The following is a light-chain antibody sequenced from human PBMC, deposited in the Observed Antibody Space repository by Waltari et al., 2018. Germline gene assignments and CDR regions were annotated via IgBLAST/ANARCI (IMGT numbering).Light chain of an antibody. Sequence: DIVLPQSPGTLSLSPGERATLSCRASESVRRALAWYQQRPGQAPRLLIYDASSRATGIPDRFSGSGSGTDFSLTISRLEPEDFALYYCQHYRSLPVTFGQGTKVEIK. V-gene: IGKV3-20*01. CDR3: QHYRSLPVT. CDR2: DAS. J-gene: IGKJ1*01. CDR1: ESVRRA.